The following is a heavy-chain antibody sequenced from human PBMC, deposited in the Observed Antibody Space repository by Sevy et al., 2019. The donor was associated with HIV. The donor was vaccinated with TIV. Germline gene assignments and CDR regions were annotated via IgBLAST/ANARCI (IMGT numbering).Heavy chain of an antibody. J-gene: IGHJ4*02. V-gene: IGHV3-21*01. CDR2: VSSSSDYI. Sequence: GGSLRLSCVASGFTFSSYSMHWVRQAPGKGLEWVSSVSSSSDYIYYADSVKGRFTISRDNAKNALYLQMNSLRAEDTAVDYCAKSWGSITAAGLDYWGQGTLVTVSS. D-gene: IGHD6-13*01. CDR1: GFTFSSYS. CDR3: AKSWGSITAAGLDY.